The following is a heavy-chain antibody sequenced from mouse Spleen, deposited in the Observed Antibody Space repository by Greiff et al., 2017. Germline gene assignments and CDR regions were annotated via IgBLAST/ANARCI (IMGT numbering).Heavy chain of an antibody. D-gene: IGHD2-1*01. CDR3: ARGGYGNYPFAY. CDR1: GYTFTNYW. J-gene: IGHJ3*01. V-gene: IGHV1-63*02. Sequence: QVQLQQSGAELVRPGTSVKISCKASGYTFTNYWLGWVKQRPGHGLEWIGDIYPGGGYTNYNEKFKGKATLTADTSSSTAYMQLSSLTSEDSAVYFCARGGYGNYPFAYWGQGTLVTVSA. CDR2: IYPGGGYT.